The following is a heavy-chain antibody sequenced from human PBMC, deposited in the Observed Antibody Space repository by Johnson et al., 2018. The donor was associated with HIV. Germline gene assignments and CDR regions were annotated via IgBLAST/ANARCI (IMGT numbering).Heavy chain of an antibody. J-gene: IGHJ3*02. Sequence: VLLVESGGGVVQPGGSLRLSCAASGFTFDDYGMSWVRQAPGKGLEWVSGINWNGGSTIYYADSVKGRFTISRDNAKNSLYLQMNSLRAEDTAVYYCARALEVGATTANEAFDIWGQGTMVTVSS. CDR1: GFTFDDYG. CDR2: INWNGGSTI. CDR3: ARALEVGATTANEAFDI. D-gene: IGHD1-26*01. V-gene: IGHV3-20*04.